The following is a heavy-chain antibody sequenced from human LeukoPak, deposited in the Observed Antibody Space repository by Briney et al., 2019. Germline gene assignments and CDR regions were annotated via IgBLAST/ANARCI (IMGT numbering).Heavy chain of an antibody. J-gene: IGHJ4*02. CDR2: IWFDGSNQ. Sequence: GGSLRLSCAASGFTFSSHGMHGVADAPGKGVEGWAVIWFDGSNQNYADSVRGRFTISRDNSKNTLSVQMSSRRAEDTAVYYCTRARGTIEKTYGDYWGQGTLVTVSS. V-gene: IGHV3-33*01. D-gene: IGHD3-10*01. CDR3: TRARGTIEKTYGDY. CDR1: GFTFSSHG.